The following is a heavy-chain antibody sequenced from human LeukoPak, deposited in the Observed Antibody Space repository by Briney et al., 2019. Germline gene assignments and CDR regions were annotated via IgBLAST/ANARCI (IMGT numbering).Heavy chain of an antibody. J-gene: IGHJ6*03. Sequence: GGSLRLSCAASGFTFDDYGMSWVRQAPGKGLEWVSGINWNGGSTGYADSVKGRFTISRDNAKNSLYLQMNSLRAEDTALYYCARYGDYLPYYYYYYMDVWGKGTTVTVSS. CDR3: ARYGDYLPYYYYYYMDV. CDR1: GFTFDDYG. V-gene: IGHV3-20*04. D-gene: IGHD4-17*01. CDR2: INWNGGST.